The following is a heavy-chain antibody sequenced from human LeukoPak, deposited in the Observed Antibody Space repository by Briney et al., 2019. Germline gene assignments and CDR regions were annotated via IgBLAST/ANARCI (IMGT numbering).Heavy chain of an antibody. CDR3: AGARRDFWSGY. Sequence: SVKVSCKASGGTFSSYAISWVRQAPGQGLEWMGRIIPILGIANYAQKFQGRVTMTEDTSTDTAYMELSSLRSEDTAVYYCAGARRDFWSGYWGQGTLVTVSS. D-gene: IGHD3-3*01. V-gene: IGHV1-69*04. J-gene: IGHJ4*02. CDR1: GGTFSSYA. CDR2: IIPILGIA.